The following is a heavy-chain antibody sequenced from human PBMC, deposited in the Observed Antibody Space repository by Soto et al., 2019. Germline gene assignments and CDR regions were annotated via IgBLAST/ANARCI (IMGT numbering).Heavy chain of an antibody. V-gene: IGHV3-48*02. CDR1: GFTFSSYS. Sequence: EVQLVESGGGLVQPGGSLRLSCAASGFTFSSYSMNWVRQAPGKGLEWVSYISSIGRTIYYVDSVKDRFTISRDNAKNSLYLQMNSLRDEDMAVYYCARDMDSGGYGAFDIWGQGTMVTVSS. D-gene: IGHD3-22*01. CDR2: ISSIGRTI. CDR3: ARDMDSGGYGAFDI. J-gene: IGHJ3*02.